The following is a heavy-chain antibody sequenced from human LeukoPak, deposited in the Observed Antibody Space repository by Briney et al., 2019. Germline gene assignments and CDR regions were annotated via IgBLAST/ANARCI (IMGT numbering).Heavy chain of an antibody. J-gene: IGHJ4*02. D-gene: IGHD1-26*01. CDR2: IYYRRST. V-gene: IGHV4-39*01. CDR1: GGFITSISYY. CDR3: ARRLGNTRTFDY. Sequence: SQTLSPTCTVSGGFITSISYYWGWIRQPPGKGLEWIGTIYYRRSTSCSPSLKSRVTISVDTSQNQFALKLSSVTAADTAVYYCARRLGNTRTFDYWGQGTLFTVSS.